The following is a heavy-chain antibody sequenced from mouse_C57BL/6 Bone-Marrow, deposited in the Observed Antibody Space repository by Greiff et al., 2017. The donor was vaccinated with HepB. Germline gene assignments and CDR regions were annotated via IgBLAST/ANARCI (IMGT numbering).Heavy chain of an antibody. Sequence: VQLQESGAELARPGASVKLSCKASGYTFTSYGISWVKQRTGQGLEWIGEIYPRSGNTYYNEKFKGKATLTADKSSSPAYMELRSLTSEDSAVYFCASFTTVVADYFDYWGQGTTLTVSS. D-gene: IGHD1-1*01. CDR3: ASFTTVVADYFDY. CDR1: GYTFTSYG. J-gene: IGHJ2*01. CDR2: IYPRSGNT. V-gene: IGHV1-81*01.